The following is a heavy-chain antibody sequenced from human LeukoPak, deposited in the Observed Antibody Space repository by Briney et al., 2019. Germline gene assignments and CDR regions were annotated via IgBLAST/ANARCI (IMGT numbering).Heavy chain of an antibody. Sequence: SETLSLTCAVYGGSFSGYYWGWIRQPPGKGLEWIGSIYYSGSTYYNPSLKSRVTISVDTSKNQFSLKLSSVTAADTAVYYCARQSDIVVVPAAISVGWFDPWGQGTLVTVSS. V-gene: IGHV4-39*01. CDR1: GGSFSGYY. J-gene: IGHJ5*02. CDR2: IYYSGST. D-gene: IGHD2-2*01. CDR3: ARQSDIVVVPAAISVGWFDP.